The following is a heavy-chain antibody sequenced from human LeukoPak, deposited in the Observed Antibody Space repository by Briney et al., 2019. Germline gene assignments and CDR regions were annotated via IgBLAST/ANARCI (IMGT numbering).Heavy chain of an antibody. Sequence: SETLSLTCAVSGGSISSGGYSWSWIRQPPGKGLEWIGYIYHSGSTYYNPSLKSRVTISVDRSKSQFSLKLSSVTAADTAVYYCARGYCSSTSCFNWFDPWGQGTLATVSS. CDR3: ARGYCSSTSCFNWFDP. D-gene: IGHD2-2*01. CDR1: GGSISSGGYS. CDR2: IYHSGST. V-gene: IGHV4-30-2*01. J-gene: IGHJ5*02.